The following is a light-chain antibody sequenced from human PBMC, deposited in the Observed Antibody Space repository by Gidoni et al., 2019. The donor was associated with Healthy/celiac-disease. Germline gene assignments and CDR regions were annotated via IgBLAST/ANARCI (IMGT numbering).Light chain of an antibody. V-gene: IGKV1-39*01. Sequence: DIQMTQSPSSLSASVGDRVTITCRASQSISSYLNGYQQRPGKAPKLLIYAASSLQSGVPSRFSGSGSGKDFTLTISSLQPEDCATYYCQQSYSTPLTFGGGTKVEIK. CDR1: QSISSY. CDR2: AAS. J-gene: IGKJ4*01. CDR3: QQSYSTPLT.